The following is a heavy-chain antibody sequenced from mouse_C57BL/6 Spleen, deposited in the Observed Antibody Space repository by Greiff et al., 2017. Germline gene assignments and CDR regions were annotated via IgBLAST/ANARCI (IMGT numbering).Heavy chain of an antibody. CDR2: ISNGGGST. D-gene: IGHD1-1*01. CDR1: GFTFSDYY. Sequence: EVKLVESGGGLVQPGGSLKLSCAASGFTFSDYYMYWVRQTPEKRLAWVAYISNGGGSTYYPDTVKGRFTISRDNAKNTLYLQMSRRKPEDTAMYYGARHGDYYGSSPFAYWGQGTLVTVSA. V-gene: IGHV5-12*01. J-gene: IGHJ3*01. CDR3: ARHGDYYGSSPFAY.